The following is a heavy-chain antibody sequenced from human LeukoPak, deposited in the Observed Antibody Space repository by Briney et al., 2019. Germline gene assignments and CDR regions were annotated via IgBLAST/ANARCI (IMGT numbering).Heavy chain of an antibody. CDR2: IYYSGST. D-gene: IGHD6-19*01. J-gene: IGHJ6*03. CDR1: GGSVSSGSYY. CDR3: ARYSSSYYYYYMDV. V-gene: IGHV4-61*01. Sequence: PSETLCLTCTVSGGSVSSGSYYWSWIRQPQGKGLEWIGYIYYSGSTNYNPSLKRRVTISVDTSKNQFSLKLSSVTAADTAVYYCARYSSSYYYYYMDVWGKGTTVTVSS.